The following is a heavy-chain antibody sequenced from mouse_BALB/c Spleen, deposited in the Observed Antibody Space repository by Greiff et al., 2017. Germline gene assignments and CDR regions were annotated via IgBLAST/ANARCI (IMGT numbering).Heavy chain of an antibody. V-gene: IGHV5-17*02. CDR1: GFTFSSFG. Sequence: EVQGVESGGGLVQPGGSRKLSCAASGFTFSSFGMHWVRQAPEKGLEWVAYISSGSSTIYYADTVKGRFTISRDNPKNTLFLQMTSLRSEDTAMYYCARGIGGKGTNYYAMDYWGQGTSVTVSS. CDR3: ARGIGGKGTNYYAMDY. CDR2: ISSGSSTI. D-gene: IGHD1-1*02. J-gene: IGHJ4*01.